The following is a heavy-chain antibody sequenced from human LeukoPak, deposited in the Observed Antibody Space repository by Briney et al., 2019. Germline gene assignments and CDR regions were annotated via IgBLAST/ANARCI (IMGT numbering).Heavy chain of an antibody. J-gene: IGHJ6*02. Sequence: SETLSLTCTVSGGSISSYYWSWIRQPPGKGLEWIGYIYYSGSTNYNPSLKSRVTISVDTSKNQFSLKLSSVTAADTAVYYCARSGYSGYDGTLGYYYYGMDVWGQGTTVTVSS. CDR1: GGSISSYY. D-gene: IGHD5-12*01. V-gene: IGHV4-59*01. CDR2: IYYSGST. CDR3: ARSGYSGYDGTLGYYYYGMDV.